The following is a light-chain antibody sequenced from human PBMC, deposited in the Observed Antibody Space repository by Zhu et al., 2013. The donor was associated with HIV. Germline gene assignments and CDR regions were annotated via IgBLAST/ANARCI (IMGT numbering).Light chain of an antibody. V-gene: IGKV1-9*01. CDR1: QAIKTY. Sequence: IQLTQFPSSLPASVGDRVTMTCRASQAIKTYLAWYQQIPGKAPKLLVSGASTLQSDVPPRFSGRGSGTEFTLTITSLQPEDFVTYYCQQLYRSPRTFGQG. J-gene: IGKJ2*01. CDR3: QQLYRSPRT. CDR2: GAS.